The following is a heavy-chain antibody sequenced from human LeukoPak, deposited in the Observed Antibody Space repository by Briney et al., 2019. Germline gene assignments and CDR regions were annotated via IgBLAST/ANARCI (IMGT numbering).Heavy chain of an antibody. CDR2: IYPGDSDT. V-gene: IGHV5-51*01. CDR3: ARHRGSSSWYWFDP. CDR1: GYSFTSYW. Sequence: KISCKGSGYSFTSYWIGWVRQMPEKGLEWMGIIYPGDSDTRYSPSFQGQVTVSADKSISTAYLQWSSLKASDTAMYYCARHRGSSSWYWFDPWGQGTLVTVSS. J-gene: IGHJ5*02. D-gene: IGHD6-13*01.